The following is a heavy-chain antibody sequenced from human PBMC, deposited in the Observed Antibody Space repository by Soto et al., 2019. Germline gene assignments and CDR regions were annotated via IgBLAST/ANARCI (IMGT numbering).Heavy chain of an antibody. J-gene: IGHJ6*02. CDR3: ARGPTVTYLNYYYYGMDV. V-gene: IGHV1-2*02. CDR1: GYTFTGYY. CDR2: INPNSGGT. D-gene: IGHD4-4*01. Sequence: QVQLVQSGAEVKKPGASVKVSCKASGYTFTGYYMHWVRQAPGQGLEWMGWINPNSGGTNYAQKFQGRVTMTRDTSISTAYMELSRLRSDDTAVYYCARGPTVTYLNYYYYGMDVWGQGTTVTVSS.